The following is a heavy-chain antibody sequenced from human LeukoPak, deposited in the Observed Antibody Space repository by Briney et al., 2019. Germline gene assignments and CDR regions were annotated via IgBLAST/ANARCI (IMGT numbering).Heavy chain of an antibody. D-gene: IGHD2-2*01. CDR2: ISYDGSNK. Sequence: PGGSLRLSCAASGFTFSSYAMHWVRQAPGKGLEWVAVISYDGSNKYYADSVKGRFTISRDNSKNTLYLQMNSLRAEDTAVYYCARGVMEYQLLAFFDYWGQGTLVTVSS. CDR3: ARGVMEYQLLAFFDY. V-gene: IGHV3-30-3*01. J-gene: IGHJ4*02. CDR1: GFTFSSYA.